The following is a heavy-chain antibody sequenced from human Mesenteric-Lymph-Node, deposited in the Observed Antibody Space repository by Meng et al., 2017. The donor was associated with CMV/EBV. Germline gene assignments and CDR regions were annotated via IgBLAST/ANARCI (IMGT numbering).Heavy chain of an antibody. D-gene: IGHD3-10*01. CDR2: ITSGSTV. CDR3: ARPSGSGTYYAFDI. V-gene: IGHV3-11*01. Sequence: GGSLRLSCAASGFTFSDYYMSWIRQAPGKGLEWVSYITSGSTVYYADSVRGRFTISRDNAKNSLYLQMNSLRAEDTAAYYCARPSGSGTYYAFDIWGQGTMVTVSS. J-gene: IGHJ3*02. CDR1: GFTFSDYY.